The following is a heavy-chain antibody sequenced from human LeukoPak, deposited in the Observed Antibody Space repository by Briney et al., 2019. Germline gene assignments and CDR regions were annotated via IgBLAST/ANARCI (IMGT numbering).Heavy chain of an antibody. CDR1: GGTFSSYA. V-gene: IGHV1-69*13. J-gene: IGHJ4*02. CDR2: IIPIFGTA. D-gene: IGHD6-6*01. CDR3: ARGRDSSSSFDY. Sequence: SVKVSCKASGGTFSSYAISWVRQAPGQGLEWMGGIIPIFGTANYAQKFQGRVTITADESTSTAYVELSSLRSEDTAVYYCARGRDSSSSFDYWGQGTLVTVSS.